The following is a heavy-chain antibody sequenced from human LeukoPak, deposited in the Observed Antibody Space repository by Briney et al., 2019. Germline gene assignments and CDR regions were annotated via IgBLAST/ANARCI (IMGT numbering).Heavy chain of an antibody. Sequence: ASVKVSCKVSGYTLTELSMHWVRQAPGTGLEWTGGFDPEDGETIYAQKFQGRVTMTEDTSTDTAYMELSSLRSEDTAVYYCATDGYNLDGFDYWGQGTLVTVSS. V-gene: IGHV1-24*01. CDR3: ATDGYNLDGFDY. CDR1: GYTLTELS. J-gene: IGHJ4*02. D-gene: IGHD5-24*01. CDR2: FDPEDGET.